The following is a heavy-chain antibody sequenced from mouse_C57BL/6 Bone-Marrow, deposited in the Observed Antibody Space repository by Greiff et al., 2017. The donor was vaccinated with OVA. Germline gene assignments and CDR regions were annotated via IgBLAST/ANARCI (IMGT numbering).Heavy chain of an antibody. J-gene: IGHJ1*03. Sequence: VQLQQSGAELVMPGASVKLSCKASGYTFTSYWMHWVKQRPGQGLEWIGEIDPSDSYTNYNQKFKGKSTLTVDKSSSTAYMQLSSLTSEDSAVYYCARSYDYDGWYFDVWGTGTTVTVSS. CDR1: GYTFTSYW. D-gene: IGHD2-4*01. CDR3: ARSYDYDGWYFDV. V-gene: IGHV1-69*01. CDR2: IDPSDSYT.